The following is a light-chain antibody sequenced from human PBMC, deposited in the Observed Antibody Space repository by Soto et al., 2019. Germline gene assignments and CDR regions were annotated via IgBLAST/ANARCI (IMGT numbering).Light chain of an antibody. CDR3: CSNAASPVVV. J-gene: IGLJ1*01. V-gene: IGLV2-23*02. CDR1: NRDIGNYNI. CDR2: VVT. Sequence: QSVLTQPASVSGSPGQSITISFTGSNRDIGNYNIVSWYQQHPDKTPQLIIYVVTKRPSGDSNRFSGSKSGNTASLTISGLQAEDEGDYQCCSNAASPVVVFGTGTKV.